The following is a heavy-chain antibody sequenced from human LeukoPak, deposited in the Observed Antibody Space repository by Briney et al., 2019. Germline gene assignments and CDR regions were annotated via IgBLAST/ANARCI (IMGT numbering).Heavy chain of an antibody. D-gene: IGHD3-10*01. J-gene: IGHJ4*02. CDR3: AGPTFGELLYDV. V-gene: IGHV3-21*04. CDR1: GFTFSSYS. CDR2: ISSSSSYI. Sequence: PGGSLRLSCAASGFTFSSYSMNWVRQAPGKGLEWVSSISSSSSYIYYADSVKGRFTISRDNSKNTLYLQMNSLRAEDTAVYYCAGPTFGELLYDVWGQGTLVTVSS.